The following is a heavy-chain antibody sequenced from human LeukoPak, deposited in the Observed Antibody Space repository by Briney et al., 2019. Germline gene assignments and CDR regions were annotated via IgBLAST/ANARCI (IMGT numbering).Heavy chain of an antibody. Sequence: SQTLSLTCAISGDSVSSNSAAWNWIRQSPSRGLEWLGRTYYRSKWYNDYAVSVKSRITINPDTSKNQFSLQLNSVTPEDTAVYYCARYLSSSGWYRHYNWFDPWGQGTLVTVSS. CDR3: ARYLSSSGWYRHYNWFDP. V-gene: IGHV6-1*01. J-gene: IGHJ5*02. D-gene: IGHD6-19*01. CDR2: TYYRSKWYN. CDR1: GDSVSSNSAA.